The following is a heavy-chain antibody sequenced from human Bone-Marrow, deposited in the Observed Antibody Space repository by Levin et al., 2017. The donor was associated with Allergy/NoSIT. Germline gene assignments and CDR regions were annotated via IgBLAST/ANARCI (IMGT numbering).Heavy chain of an antibody. CDR1: GFTFSAYW. CDR2: INPDGSST. V-gene: IGHV3-74*01. Sequence: GGSLRLSCAASGFTFSAYWMHWVRQVPGKGLVWVSLINPDGSSTSYADSVKGRFTISRDNGKNTLSLQMNSLRAEDTAVYYCASESIWGQGTMVTVSS. J-gene: IGHJ3*02. CDR3: ASESI.